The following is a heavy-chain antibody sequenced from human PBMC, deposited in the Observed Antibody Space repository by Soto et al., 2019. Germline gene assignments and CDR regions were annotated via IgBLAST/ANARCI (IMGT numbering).Heavy chain of an antibody. J-gene: IGHJ4*02. Sequence: GGSLRLSCTASGFTFGDYAMSRFRQAPGKGLEWVGFIRSKAYGGTTEYAASVKGRFTISRDDSKSIAYLQMNSLKTEDTAVYYCTRGPAYCSGGSCYTPSFDYWGQGTLVTVSS. CDR1: GFTFGDYA. CDR3: TRGPAYCSGGSCYTPSFDY. V-gene: IGHV3-49*03. D-gene: IGHD2-15*01. CDR2: IRSKAYGGTT.